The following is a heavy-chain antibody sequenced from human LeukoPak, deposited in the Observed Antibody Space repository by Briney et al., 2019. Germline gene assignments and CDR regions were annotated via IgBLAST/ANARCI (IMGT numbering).Heavy chain of an antibody. CDR2: ISSSSSYI. CDR1: GFTFSSYS. D-gene: IGHD3-16*01. Sequence: GGSLRLSCAASGFTFSSYSMNWVRQAPGKGLEWVSSISSSSSYIYYADSVKGRFTISRDNAKNSLYLQMNSLRAEDTAVYYCARDLGPSGGGDDAFDIWGQGTMVTVSS. V-gene: IGHV3-21*01. J-gene: IGHJ3*02. CDR3: ARDLGPSGGGDDAFDI.